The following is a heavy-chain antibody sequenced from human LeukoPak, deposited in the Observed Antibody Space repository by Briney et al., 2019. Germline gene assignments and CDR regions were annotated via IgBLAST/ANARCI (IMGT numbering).Heavy chain of an antibody. D-gene: IGHD6-19*01. V-gene: IGHV3-23*01. Sequence: GGSLRLSCAASGFTFSSYAMGWVRQPPGKGLEWVSAVLASGGRTFYADSVKGRFTISRDNSKNTLYLQMNSLRAEDTAVYYCATPGVWYSSGWFPLDYWGQGTLVTVSS. J-gene: IGHJ4*02. CDR2: VLASGGRT. CDR3: ATPGVWYSSGWFPLDY. CDR1: GFTFSSYA.